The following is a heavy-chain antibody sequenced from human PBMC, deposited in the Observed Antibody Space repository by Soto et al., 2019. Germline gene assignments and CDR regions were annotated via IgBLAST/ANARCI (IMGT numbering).Heavy chain of an antibody. CDR3: AKDRGSGSYYSIAEYFQH. CDR2: ISGSGGST. J-gene: IGHJ1*01. D-gene: IGHD3-10*01. CDR1: GFTFSSYA. Sequence: GGSLRLSCAASGFTFSSYAMSWVRQAPGKGLEWVSAISGSGGSTYYADSVKGRFTISRDNSKNTLYLQMNSLRAEDTAVYYCAKDRGSGSYYSIAEYFQHWGQGTLVTVSS. V-gene: IGHV3-23*01.